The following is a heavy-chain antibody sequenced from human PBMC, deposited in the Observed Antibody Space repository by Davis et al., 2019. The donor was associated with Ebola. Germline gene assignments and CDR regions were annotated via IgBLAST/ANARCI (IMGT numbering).Heavy chain of an antibody. CDR1: GGSISSSSYY. CDR2: IYYSGST. Sequence: MPGGSLRLSCTVSGGSISSSSYYWGWIRQPPGKGLEWIGSIYYSGSTYYNPSLKSRVTISVDTSKNQFSLKLSSVTAADTAVYYCARHPGMDVWGKGTTVTVSS. J-gene: IGHJ6*04. CDR3: ARHPGMDV. V-gene: IGHV4-39*01.